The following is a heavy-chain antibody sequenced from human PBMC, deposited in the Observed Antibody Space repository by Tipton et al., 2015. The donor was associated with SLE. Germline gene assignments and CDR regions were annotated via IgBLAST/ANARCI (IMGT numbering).Heavy chain of an antibody. CDR3: AGRLVQTVFDC. V-gene: IGHV5-51*03. Sequence: QLVQSGAEVKKPGEALQISCKTSGYSFTNSWIVWFRHMPGKGLEWMGMIDPSDSDTRYNPSFQGHVSMSIDRSTTTAYLQRRSLRAGGAGKYFFAGRLVQTVFDCWGEGSLVTVSS. D-gene: IGHD3-16*01. CDR1: GYSFTNSW. J-gene: IGHJ4*02. CDR2: IDPSDSDT.